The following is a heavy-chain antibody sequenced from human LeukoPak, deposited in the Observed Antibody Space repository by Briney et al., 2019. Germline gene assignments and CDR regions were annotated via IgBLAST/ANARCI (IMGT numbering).Heavy chain of an antibody. CDR1: GFTFSSYS. D-gene: IGHD2-15*01. J-gene: IGHJ4*02. Sequence: GGSLRPSCAASGFTFSSYSMNWVRQAPGKGLEWVSSISSSSSYIYYADSVKGRFTISRDNSKNTLYLQMNSLRAEDTAVYYCAKDLRRYCSGGSCYADYWGQGTLVTVSS. CDR2: ISSSSSYI. CDR3: AKDLRRYCSGGSCYADY. V-gene: IGHV3-21*01.